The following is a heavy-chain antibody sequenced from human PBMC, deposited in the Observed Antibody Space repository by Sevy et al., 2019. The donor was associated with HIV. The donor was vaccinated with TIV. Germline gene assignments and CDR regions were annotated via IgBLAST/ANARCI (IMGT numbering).Heavy chain of an antibody. Sequence: GGSLRLSCAASGFAMSSYWVTWVRQVPGKGLEWVANIKQDGRVRKYLDSGRGRFTISRDNAKNSVYLEMNSLRAEDTAVYYCAREVGGSGSKWGQRTMVTVSS. J-gene: IGHJ4*02. CDR1: GFAMSSYW. CDR3: AREVGGSGSK. D-gene: IGHD1-26*01. V-gene: IGHV3-7*01. CDR2: IKQDGRVR.